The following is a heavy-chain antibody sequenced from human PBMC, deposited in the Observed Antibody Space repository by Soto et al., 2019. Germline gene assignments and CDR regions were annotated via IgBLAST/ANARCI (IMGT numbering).Heavy chain of an antibody. CDR2: IYRTGSA. D-gene: IGHD1-7*01. CDR1: GGSFTSNNW. V-gene: IGHV4-4*02. J-gene: IGHJ4*02. CDR3: ESRDPGTSVDY. Sequence: SETLSLTCAVSGGSFTSNNWWTWVRQPPGQGLEWIGEIYRTGSANYNPSLESRVTISLDKSENQFSLKVTSLTAADTAVYYCESRDPGTSVDYWGQGPLVTVSS.